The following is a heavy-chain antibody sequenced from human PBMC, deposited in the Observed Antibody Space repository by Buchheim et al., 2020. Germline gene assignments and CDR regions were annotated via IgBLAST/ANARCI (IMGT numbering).Heavy chain of an antibody. CDR1: GSTFSNGW. Sequence: EVKLVESGGGLVKPGGSLRLSCAASGSTFSNGWMNWVRQAPGKGLEWVARIKSRAYGGTTDYAAPVKGRFTISLDDSENTVYLQMNSLETEDTAVYYCTSDVPDHPKQIDYWGQGTL. CDR3: TSDVPDHPKQIDY. D-gene: IGHD1-14*01. CDR2: IKSRAYGGTT. V-gene: IGHV3-15*01. J-gene: IGHJ4*02.